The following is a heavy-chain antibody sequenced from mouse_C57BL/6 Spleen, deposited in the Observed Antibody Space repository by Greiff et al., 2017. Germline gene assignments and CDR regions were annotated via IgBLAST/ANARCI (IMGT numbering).Heavy chain of an antibody. CDR3: TRYEYNSYAMDY. CDR1: GYTFTDYN. CDR2: INPNNGGT. Sequence: EVQLQQSGPELVKPGASVKMSCKASGYTFTDYNMHWVKQRHGKSLEWIGYINPNNGGTSYNQKFKGKATLTVNKSSSTAYMELRSLTSEDTAVYYCTRYEYNSYAMDYWGQGTSVTVSS. J-gene: IGHJ4*01. V-gene: IGHV1-22*01. D-gene: IGHD2-10*02.